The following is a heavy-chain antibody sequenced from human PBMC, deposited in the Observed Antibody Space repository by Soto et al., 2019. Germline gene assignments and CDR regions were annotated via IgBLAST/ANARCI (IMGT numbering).Heavy chain of an antibody. J-gene: IGHJ6*02. D-gene: IGHD3-22*01. Sequence: GESLKISCKGSGYSFTSYWISWVRQIPGKGLEWMGRIDPSDSYTNYSPSFQGHVTISADKSISTAYLQWSSLKASDTAMYSCARHMIVVGHYYYYHGMDGWGQGTTVTVSS. CDR1: GYSFTSYW. CDR2: IDPSDSYT. V-gene: IGHV5-10-1*01. CDR3: ARHMIVVGHYYYYHGMDG.